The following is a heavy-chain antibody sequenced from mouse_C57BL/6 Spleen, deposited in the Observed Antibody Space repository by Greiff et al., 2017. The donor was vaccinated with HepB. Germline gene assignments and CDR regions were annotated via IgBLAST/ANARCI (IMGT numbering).Heavy chain of an antibody. Sequence: VQLQESGPGLVKPSQSLFLTCSITGFPITSGYYWIWMRQSPGKPLEWMGYITHSGETFYNPSLQSPISITRETSKNQFFLQLNSVTTEDTAMYYCAGAKLFYYAMDYWGQGTSVTVSS. V-gene: IGHV12-3*01. CDR1: GFPITSGYY. CDR3: AGAKLFYYAMDY. J-gene: IGHJ4*01. CDR2: ITHSGET. D-gene: IGHD4-1*01.